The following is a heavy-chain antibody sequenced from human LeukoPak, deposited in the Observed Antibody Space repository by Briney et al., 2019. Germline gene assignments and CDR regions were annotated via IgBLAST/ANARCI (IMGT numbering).Heavy chain of an antibody. D-gene: IGHD1-14*01. CDR1: GYTLTELS. CDR3: ATPPGGPSKPGQDAFDI. J-gene: IGHJ3*02. V-gene: IGHV1-24*01. Sequence: ASVKVSCKVSGYTLTELSMHWVRQAPGKGLEWMGGFDPEDGETIYAQKFQGRVTMTEDTSTDTAYMELSSLRSEDTAVYYCATPPGGPSKPGQDAFDIWGQGTMVTVSS. CDR2: FDPEDGET.